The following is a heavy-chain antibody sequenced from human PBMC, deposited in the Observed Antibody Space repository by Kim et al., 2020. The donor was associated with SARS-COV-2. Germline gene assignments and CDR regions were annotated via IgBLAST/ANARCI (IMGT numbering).Heavy chain of an antibody. CDR1: GFTFSSYW. CDR2: INSDGSST. CDR3: ARDPTYYDYVWGSYRYAGNYNWFDP. D-gene: IGHD3-16*02. J-gene: IGHJ5*02. Sequence: GGSLRLSCAASGFTFSSYWMHWVRQAPGKGLVWVSRINSDGSSTSYADSVKGRFTISRDNAKNTLYLQMNSLRAEDTAVYYCARDPTYYDYVWGSYRYAGNYNWFDPWGQGTLVTVSS. V-gene: IGHV3-74*01.